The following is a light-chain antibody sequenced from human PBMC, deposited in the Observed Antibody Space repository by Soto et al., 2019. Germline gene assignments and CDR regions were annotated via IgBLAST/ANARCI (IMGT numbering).Light chain of an antibody. CDR3: QQYNILPP. V-gene: IGKV3D-20*01. CDR2: GAS. CDR1: QIVSSSY. Sequence: AAVSLSPGERATLSCGASQIVSSSYLAWYQQKPGLAPRLLIYGASSRATGIPDRFSGSGSGTDFTLTISRLEPDDFAVYYCQQYNILPPFGQGTKAAIK. J-gene: IGKJ1*01.